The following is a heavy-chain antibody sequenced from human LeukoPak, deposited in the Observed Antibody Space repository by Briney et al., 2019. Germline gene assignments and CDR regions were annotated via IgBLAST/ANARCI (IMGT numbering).Heavy chain of an antibody. D-gene: IGHD3-16*01. Sequence: PGRSLRLFCAACRHTHLTNDMTGATRAWRKGLVYVLAHYNGSNRKGADSVQGRFTISRENSKNTLYLEMNSLSPDDAAVYYCARGVETLAANTLAYWGQGTLVT. J-gene: IGHJ4*02. CDR2: HYNGSNR. CDR1: RHTHLTND. V-gene: IGHV3-53*01. CDR3: ARGVETLAANTLAY.